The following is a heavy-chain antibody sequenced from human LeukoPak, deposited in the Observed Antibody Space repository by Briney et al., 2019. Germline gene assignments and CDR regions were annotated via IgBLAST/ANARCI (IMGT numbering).Heavy chain of an antibody. V-gene: IGHV3-33*01. Sequence: GGSLRLSCAASGFTFSSYGMHWVRQAPAKGLEWVAVIWYDGSNKYYADSVKGRFTISRDNSKNTLYLRMNSLRAEDTAVYYCARDGVGVEMAFDYWGQGTLVTVSS. CDR3: ARDGVGVEMAFDY. CDR2: IWYDGSNK. J-gene: IGHJ4*02. D-gene: IGHD5-24*01. CDR1: GFTFSSYG.